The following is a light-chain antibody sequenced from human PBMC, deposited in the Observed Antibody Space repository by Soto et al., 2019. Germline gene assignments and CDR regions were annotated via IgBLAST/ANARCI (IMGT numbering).Light chain of an antibody. V-gene: IGKV3-11*01. CDR1: QNVAIY. CDR3: QQRKNWPPIT. J-gene: IGKJ5*01. Sequence: ETVLTQSPATLSLSPGERATLSCRASQNVAIYLAWYQQKSGQAPRLLIYDASNRATGIPARFSGSGSGTDFTLTISSLEPEDFAVYYCQQRKNWPPITFGQGTRLEIK. CDR2: DAS.